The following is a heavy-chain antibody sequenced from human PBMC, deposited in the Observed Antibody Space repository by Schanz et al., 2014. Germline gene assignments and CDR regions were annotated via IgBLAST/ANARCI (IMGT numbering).Heavy chain of an antibody. D-gene: IGHD1-1*01. CDR2: ISYDGRNK. CDR1: GFIFSSYG. Sequence: QVQLVESGGGVVQPGRSLRLSCAASGFIFSSYGLHWVRQAPGKGLEWVAVISYDGRNKYYADSVKGRFTISRDNSKNTLYLQMNSLRADDTAVYFCARAHGNNWYGKGLDYWGQGTQVTVSS. CDR3: ARAHGNNWYGKGLDY. J-gene: IGHJ4*02. V-gene: IGHV3-30*19.